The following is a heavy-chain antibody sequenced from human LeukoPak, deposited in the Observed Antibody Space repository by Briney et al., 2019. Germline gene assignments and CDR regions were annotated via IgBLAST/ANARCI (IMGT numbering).Heavy chain of an antibody. CDR2: ISGSGGST. V-gene: IGHV3-23*01. D-gene: IGHD2-15*01. Sequence: PGGSLRLSCAASGFTFSSYAMSWVRQAPGKGLEWVSAISGSGGSTYYADSVKGRFTISRDNSKNTLYLQMNSLRAEDTAVYYCARDPRRYCSGGSCYGGWFDPWGQGTLVTVSS. CDR3: ARDPRRYCSGGSCYGGWFDP. J-gene: IGHJ5*02. CDR1: GFTFSSYA.